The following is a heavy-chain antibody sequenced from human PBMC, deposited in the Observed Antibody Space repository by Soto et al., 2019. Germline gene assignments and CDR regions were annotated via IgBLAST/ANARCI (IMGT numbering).Heavy chain of an antibody. D-gene: IGHD6-13*01. CDR1: GGSISSSNW. V-gene: IGHV4-4*02. CDR2: IYRSGST. Sequence: QVQLQESGPGLVKPSGTLSLTCAVSGGSISSSNWWSWVRQPPGKGLEGIGEIYRSGSTNYNPSIKSRVTISVDKSRNQLSLKLSFVTAADTAVYYCARGLMAAAGTRGVWYFDLWGRGTLVTVSS. J-gene: IGHJ2*01. CDR3: ARGLMAAAGTRGVWYFDL.